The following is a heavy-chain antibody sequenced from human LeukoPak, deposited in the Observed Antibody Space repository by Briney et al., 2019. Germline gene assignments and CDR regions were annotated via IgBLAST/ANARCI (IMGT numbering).Heavy chain of an antibody. CDR1: GFTFDDYA. D-gene: IGHD3-10*01. J-gene: IGHJ4*02. CDR3: ARDGTGYYGSGSLPDY. V-gene: IGHV3-9*01. Sequence: GGSLRLSCAASGFTFDDYAMHWVRQAPGKGLEWVSGISWNSGSIGYADSVKGRFTISRDNAKNSLYPQMNSLRAEDTAVYYCARDGTGYYGSGSLPDYWGQGTLVTVSS. CDR2: ISWNSGSI.